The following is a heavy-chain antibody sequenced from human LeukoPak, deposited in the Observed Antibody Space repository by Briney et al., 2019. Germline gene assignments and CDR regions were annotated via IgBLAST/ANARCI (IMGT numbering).Heavy chain of an antibody. Sequence: GGSLRLSCAASRFTFSIYGMHWVRQAPGKGLEWVSFIFYDGSKKYYADSVKGRFTISRDDSKNTLYLQMNTLRAEDTAVYYCAREGSFDSSGYNDALDIWGQGTMVTVTA. CDR2: IFYDGSKK. CDR3: AREGSFDSSGYNDALDI. V-gene: IGHV3-30*12. CDR1: RFTFSIYG. J-gene: IGHJ3*02. D-gene: IGHD3-22*01.